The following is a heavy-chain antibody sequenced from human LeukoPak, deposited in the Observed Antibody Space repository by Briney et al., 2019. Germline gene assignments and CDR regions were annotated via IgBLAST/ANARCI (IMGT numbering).Heavy chain of an antibody. CDR2: IKSERHGGTR. D-gene: IGHD2-2*01. J-gene: IGHJ6*02. CDR3: IADLANCSFGMDV. V-gene: IGHV3-15*01. CDR1: GFTFSHAW. Sequence: PGGSLRLSCAGSGFTFSHAWMNWVRKAPGKGLEWVGRIKSERHGGTRDYAAPVQGRFTISRDDSINTVYLQMNSLKTEDTAVYYCIADLANCSFGMDVWGQGTTVTVSS.